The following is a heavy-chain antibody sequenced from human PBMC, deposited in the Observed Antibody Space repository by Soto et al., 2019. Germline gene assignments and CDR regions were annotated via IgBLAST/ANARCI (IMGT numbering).Heavy chain of an antibody. Sequence: GGSLRLSCAASGFTFSSYWMSWVRQAPGKGLEWVANIKQDGSEKYYVDSVKGRFTISRDNAKNSLYLQMNSLRAEDTAGYYCARGATPGIMIFGVVITYSYYFDYWGQGTLVTVSS. CDR1: GFTFSSYW. D-gene: IGHD3-3*01. CDR2: IKQDGSEK. J-gene: IGHJ4*02. CDR3: ARGATPGIMIFGVVITYSYYFDY. V-gene: IGHV3-7*01.